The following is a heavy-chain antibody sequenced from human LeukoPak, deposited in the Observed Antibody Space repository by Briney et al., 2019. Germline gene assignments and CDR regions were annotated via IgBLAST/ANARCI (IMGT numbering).Heavy chain of an antibody. CDR2: ISSSSSTI. D-gene: IGHD6-19*01. CDR3: ARVYSSGWYDLGPGGY. Sequence: GGSLRLSCAASGFTFSSYSMNWVRQAPGKGLEWVSYISSSSSTIHYADSVKGRFTISRDNAKNSLYLQMNSLRAEDTAVYYCARVYSSGWYDLGPGGYWGQGTLVTVSS. CDR1: GFTFSSYS. V-gene: IGHV3-48*01. J-gene: IGHJ4*02.